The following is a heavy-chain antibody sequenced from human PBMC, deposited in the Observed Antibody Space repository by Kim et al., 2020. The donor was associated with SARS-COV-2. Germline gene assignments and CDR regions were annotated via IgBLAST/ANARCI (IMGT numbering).Heavy chain of an antibody. CDR2: IKQDGSEK. D-gene: IGHD6-25*01. CDR1: GFTFSSYW. Sequence: GGSLRLSCAASGFTFSSYWMSWVRQAPGKGLEWVANIKQDGSEKYYVDSVKGRFTISRDNAKNSLYLQMNSLRAEDTAVYYCARVLVSSGEGPRFDPWGQGTLVTVSS. CDR3: ARVLVSSGEGPRFDP. V-gene: IGHV3-7*01. J-gene: IGHJ5*02.